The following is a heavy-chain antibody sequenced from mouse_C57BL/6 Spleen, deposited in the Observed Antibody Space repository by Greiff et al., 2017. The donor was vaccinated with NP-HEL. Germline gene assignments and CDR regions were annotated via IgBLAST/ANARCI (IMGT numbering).Heavy chain of an antibody. Sequence: QVQLQQPGAELVKPGASVKMSCKASGYTFPSYWITWVKQSPGQGLEWIGDIYPGSGSTNYNEKFKSKATLTVDTSSSTAYMQLSSLTSEDSAVYYGARGLLWLRYYAMDYWGQGTSVTVSS. CDR2: IYPGSGST. CDR1: GYTFPSYW. V-gene: IGHV1-55*01. J-gene: IGHJ4*01. CDR3: ARGLLWLRYYAMDY. D-gene: IGHD2-2*01.